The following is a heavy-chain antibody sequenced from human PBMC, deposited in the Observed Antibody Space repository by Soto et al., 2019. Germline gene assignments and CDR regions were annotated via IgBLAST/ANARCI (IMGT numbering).Heavy chain of an antibody. Sequence: EVQLLESGGGLVQPGGSLRLSCAASGFTFSSYAMSWVRQAPGKGLEWVSDISGSGGSTYYADSVKGRFTISRDNSKNTLYLQMNSLRAEDTAVYYCAKDRRYCSGGSCYSLGGEALFDYWGQGPLVTVSS. CDR3: AKDRRYCSGGSCYSLGGEALFDY. J-gene: IGHJ4*02. CDR1: GFTFSSYA. V-gene: IGHV3-23*01. CDR2: ISGSGGST. D-gene: IGHD2-15*01.